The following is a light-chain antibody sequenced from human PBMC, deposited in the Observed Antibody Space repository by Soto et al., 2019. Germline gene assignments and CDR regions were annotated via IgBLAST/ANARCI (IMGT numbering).Light chain of an antibody. Sequence: DIQMTQSPSSLSASVQDRVTISCRASQSISSYLNWYQQKPGKAPKLLIYAASTLQSGVPSRFSASGSGTDFTLTISSLQPDDFATYYCQQSFNTPYTFGQGTKLEIK. CDR3: QQSFNTPYT. V-gene: IGKV1-39*01. CDR1: QSISSY. J-gene: IGKJ2*01. CDR2: AAS.